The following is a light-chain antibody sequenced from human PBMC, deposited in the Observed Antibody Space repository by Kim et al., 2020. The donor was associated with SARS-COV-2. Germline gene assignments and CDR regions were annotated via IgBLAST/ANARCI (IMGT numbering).Light chain of an antibody. V-gene: IGKV1-39*01. CDR1: QPISSH. CDR3: QHSYSSPWT. CDR2: TTS. Sequence: ASLGDRVTIACRASQPISSHLSWYQQKPGQAPKLLIYTTSNLENGVPARFSGSGSGTDFTLTISGLQAEDSATYYCQHSYSSPWTFGQGTKVDIK. J-gene: IGKJ1*01.